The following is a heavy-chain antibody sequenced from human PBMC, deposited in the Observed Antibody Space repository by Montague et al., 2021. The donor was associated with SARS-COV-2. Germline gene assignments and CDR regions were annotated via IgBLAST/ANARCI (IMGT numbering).Heavy chain of an antibody. J-gene: IGHJ4*02. V-gene: IGHV4-59*12. CDR3: ASFRRSFDY. CDR1: GGSITGYY. CDR2: IYYSGST. Sequence: SQSLSLTCSVSGGSITGYYWSWIRQPPGKGLEWIGYIYYSGSTKYNPSLKSRVTISLDTPKNQFSLMLSSVTAADTAVYYCASFRRSFDYWGQGTLVSVSS.